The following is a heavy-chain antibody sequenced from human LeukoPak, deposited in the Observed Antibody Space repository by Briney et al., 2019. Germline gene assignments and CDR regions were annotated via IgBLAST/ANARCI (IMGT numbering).Heavy chain of an antibody. CDR3: ARDQAGMGIAARPGDDAFDI. CDR2: IIPIFGTA. Sequence: GASVKVSCKASGYTFTSYGISWVRQAPGQGLEWMGGIIPIFGTANYAQKFQGRVTITTDESTSTAYMELSSLRFEDTAVYYCARDQAGMGIAARPGDDAFDIWGQGTMVTVSS. CDR1: GYTFTSYG. J-gene: IGHJ3*02. V-gene: IGHV1-69*05. D-gene: IGHD6-6*01.